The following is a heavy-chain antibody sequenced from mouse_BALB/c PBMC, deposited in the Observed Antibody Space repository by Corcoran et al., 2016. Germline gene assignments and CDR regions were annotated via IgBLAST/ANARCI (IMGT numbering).Heavy chain of an antibody. J-gene: IGHJ1*01. Sequence: QVQLQQSGAELMKPGASVKISCKATGFTFTSYWIEWVKQRPGHGLEGIGEIFPRSGSTNYNENFKGNATFTADTSSNTAYMQLSSLTSEDSAVYYCARNWDWFFGVWGAGTTVTVSS. V-gene: IGHV1-9*01. D-gene: IGHD4-1*01. CDR1: GFTFTSYW. CDR2: IFPRSGST. CDR3: ARNWDWFFGV.